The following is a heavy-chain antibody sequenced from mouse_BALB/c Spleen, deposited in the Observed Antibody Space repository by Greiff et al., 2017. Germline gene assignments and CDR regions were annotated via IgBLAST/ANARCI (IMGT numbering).Heavy chain of an antibody. CDR1: GYTFTSYW. J-gene: IGHJ2*01. CDR2: INPSNGRT. CDR3: ARDRYDVRDY. D-gene: IGHD2-14*01. Sequence: VQLQQSGAELVKPGASVKLSCKASGYTFTSYWMHWVKQRPGQGLEWIGEINPSNGRTNYNEKFKSKATLTVDKSSSTAYMQLSSLTSEDSAVYYCARDRYDVRDYWGQGTTLTVSS. V-gene: IGHV1S81*02.